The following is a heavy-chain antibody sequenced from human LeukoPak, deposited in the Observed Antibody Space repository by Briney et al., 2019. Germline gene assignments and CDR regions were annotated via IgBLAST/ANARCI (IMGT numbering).Heavy chain of an antibody. CDR3: AKDLGWQVFAGAFDY. D-gene: IGHD3-3*02. J-gene: IGHJ4*02. Sequence: GGSLRLSCAASGFTFSSYAMSWVRQAPGKGLEWVSAISGSGGSTYYADSVKGRFTISRDNSKNTLYLQMNSLRAEDTAVYYCAKDLGWQVFAGAFDYWGQGTLVTVSS. CDR1: GFTFSSYA. V-gene: IGHV3-23*01. CDR2: ISGSGGST.